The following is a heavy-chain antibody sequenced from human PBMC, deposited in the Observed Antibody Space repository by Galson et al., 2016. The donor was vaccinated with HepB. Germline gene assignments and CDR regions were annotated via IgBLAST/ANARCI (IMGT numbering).Heavy chain of an antibody. CDR1: GFTVSNNY. CDR3: ARDGSGTSTGGL. D-gene: IGHD1-26*01. J-gene: IGHJ2*01. V-gene: IGHV3-53*01. Sequence: SLRLSCAASGFTVSNNYMMWVRQAPGKGLEWVSTIYSGGTPYYAASVKGRFTISRDNSKNTLYLQMNSLRVEDTAVYYCARDGSGTSTGGLWGRGTLVTV. CDR2: IYSGGTP.